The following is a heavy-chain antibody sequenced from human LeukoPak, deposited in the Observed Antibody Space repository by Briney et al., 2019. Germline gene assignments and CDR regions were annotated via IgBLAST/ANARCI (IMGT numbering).Heavy chain of an antibody. CDR1: GFTFSSYA. Sequence: PGGSLRLSCAASGFTFSSYAMSWVRQAPGKGLEWVSAISGSGGSTYYADSVKGRFTISRDNSKNTLYLQMNSLRAEDTAVYYCAKGSAGFDWLSHWGRAEYFQHWGQGTLVTVSS. CDR2: ISGSGGST. J-gene: IGHJ1*01. CDR3: AKGSAGFDWLSHWGRAEYFQH. D-gene: IGHD3-9*01. V-gene: IGHV3-23*01.